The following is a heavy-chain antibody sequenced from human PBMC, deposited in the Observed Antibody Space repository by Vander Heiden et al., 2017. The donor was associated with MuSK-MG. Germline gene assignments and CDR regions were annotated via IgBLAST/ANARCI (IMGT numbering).Heavy chain of an antibody. Sequence: QVQLVESGGGVVQPGRSLRLSCAASGFTCSSHAMSWVRQAPGKGLEWVAVISYAGGDKNQADSVKGRFTISRDNSKNTLYLQMNNLRAEDTAVYYCARGYSTGWYGPIDFWGQGTLVTVSS. CDR2: ISYAGGDK. J-gene: IGHJ4*02. CDR3: ARGYSTGWYGPIDF. CDR1: GFTCSSHA. D-gene: IGHD6-19*01. V-gene: IGHV3-30*04.